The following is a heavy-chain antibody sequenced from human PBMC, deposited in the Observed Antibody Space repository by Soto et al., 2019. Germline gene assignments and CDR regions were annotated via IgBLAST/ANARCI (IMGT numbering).Heavy chain of an antibody. V-gene: IGHV6-1*01. CDR1: GDSVSSNTAS. CDR3: AKGDNLGPKTGYAFDP. D-gene: IGHD5-12*01. Sequence: XQTLSLTFAISGDSVSSNTASCNLIRHSPSRGLEWLGRTYFRSKWYNDYAVSVKSRIIINPDTSNNQFSLQLNSVTPEDTAVYFCAKGDNLGPKTGYAFDPWGQGIMVTFAS. CDR2: TYFRSKWYN. J-gene: IGHJ5*02.